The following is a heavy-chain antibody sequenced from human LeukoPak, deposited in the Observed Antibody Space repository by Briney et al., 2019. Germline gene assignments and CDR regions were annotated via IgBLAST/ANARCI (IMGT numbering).Heavy chain of an antibody. D-gene: IGHD2-15*01. CDR3: ARQTRYCSGGSCELGFDY. V-gene: IGHV4-59*08. CDR2: IYYSGST. Sequence: SETLSLTCTVSGGSISSHYWSWIRQPPGKGLEWIGYIYYSGSTNYNPSLKSRVTISVDTSKNQFSLKLSSVTAADTAVYYCARQTRYCSGGSCELGFDYWGQGTLVTVSS. J-gene: IGHJ4*02. CDR1: GGSISSHY.